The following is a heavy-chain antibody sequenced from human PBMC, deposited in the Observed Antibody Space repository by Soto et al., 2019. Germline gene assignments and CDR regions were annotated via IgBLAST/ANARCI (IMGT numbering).Heavy chain of an antibody. CDR1: GFTFSSYA. CDR3: AKFGPGYCSSTSCPLYYYMDV. Sequence: GGSLRLSCAASGFTFSSYAMSWVRQAPGKGLEWVSAISGSGGSTYYADSVKGRFTISRDNSKNTLYLQMNSLRAEDTAVYYCAKFGPGYCSSTSCPLYYYMDVWGKGTTVTVSS. V-gene: IGHV3-23*01. D-gene: IGHD2-2*01. J-gene: IGHJ6*03. CDR2: ISGSGGST.